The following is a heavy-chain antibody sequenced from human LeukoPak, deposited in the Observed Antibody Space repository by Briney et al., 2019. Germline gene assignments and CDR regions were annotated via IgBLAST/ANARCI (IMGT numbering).Heavy chain of an antibody. J-gene: IGHJ4*02. CDR2: IYPGDSDT. CDR3: ARQFWDSSGYYYFDY. CDR1: GYSFISYW. Sequence: GESLKISCKGSGYSFISYWIGWVRQMPGKGLEWMGIIYPGDSDTRYSPSFQGQVTISADKSISTAYLQWSSLKASDTAMYYCARQFWDSSGYYYFDYWGQGTLVTVSS. D-gene: IGHD3-22*01. V-gene: IGHV5-51*01.